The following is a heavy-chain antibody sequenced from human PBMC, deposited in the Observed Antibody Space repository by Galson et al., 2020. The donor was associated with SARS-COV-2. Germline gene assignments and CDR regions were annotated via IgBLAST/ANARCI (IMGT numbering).Heavy chain of an antibody. J-gene: IGHJ6*02. Sequence: GGSLRLSCAASGFPFSPTVMYWVRQAPGKGLEWVALISSDGGHQSYADSVKGRFTISRDNSKNTLFLQMNSLRPEERAVFYCVTGRYGLDVWGQGTTVIVSS. CDR2: ISSDGGHQ. CDR3: VTGRYGLDV. V-gene: IGHV3-30-3*01. CDR1: GFPFSPTV.